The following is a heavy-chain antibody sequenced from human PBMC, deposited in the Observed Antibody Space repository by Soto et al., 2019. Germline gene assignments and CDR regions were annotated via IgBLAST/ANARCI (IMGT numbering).Heavy chain of an antibody. J-gene: IGHJ3*02. D-gene: IGHD3-10*02. V-gene: IGHV5-10-1*01. CDR2: IDPSDSYT. CDR1: GYSFTSYW. Sequence: EVQLVQSGAEVKKPGESLRISCKGSGYSFTSYWISWVRQMPGKGLEWMGRIDPSDSYTNYSPSFQGHVTISADKSISTAYLQWSSLKASDTAMYYCARGGLGSGSYYNQSLAFDIWGQGTMVTVS. CDR3: ARGGLGSGSYYNQSLAFDI.